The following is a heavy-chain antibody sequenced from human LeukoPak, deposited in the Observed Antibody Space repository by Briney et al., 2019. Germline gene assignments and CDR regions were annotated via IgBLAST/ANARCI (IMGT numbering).Heavy chain of an antibody. J-gene: IGHJ4*02. D-gene: IGHD4-17*01. CDR1: GFTFSSYA. Sequence: GGSLRLSCAASGFTFSSYAMHWVRQAPGKGLEWVAVISYDGSNKYYADSVKGRFAISRDNSKNTLYLQMNSLRAEDTAVYYCARVGRLQHGDYVAFDYWGQGTLVTVSS. CDR2: ISYDGSNK. V-gene: IGHV3-30*09. CDR3: ARVGRLQHGDYVAFDY.